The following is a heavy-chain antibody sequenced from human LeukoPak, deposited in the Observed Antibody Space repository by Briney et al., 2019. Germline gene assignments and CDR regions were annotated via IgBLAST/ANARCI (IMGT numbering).Heavy chain of an antibody. CDR3: ARSPRYYFDY. J-gene: IGHJ4*02. V-gene: IGHV3-7*03. CDR2: INLDGREK. CDR1: GFTFSRYW. Sequence: GGSLRLSWAASGFTFSRYWMSWVRQAPGKGLGWVANINLDGREKYYVDSVKGRFTISRDNAKNSLYLQMNSLRAEDTAVYYCARSPRYYFDYWGQGTLVTVSS.